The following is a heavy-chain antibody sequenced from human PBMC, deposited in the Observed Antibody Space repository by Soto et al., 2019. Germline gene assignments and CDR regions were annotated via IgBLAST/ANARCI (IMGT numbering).Heavy chain of an antibody. CDR2: ISSSGSTI. J-gene: IGHJ6*03. D-gene: IGHD4-17*01. Sequence: GGSLRLSCAASGFTFSEYYMSWIRQAPGKGLEWVSYISSSGSTIYYADSVKGRFTISRDNAKNSLYLQMNSLRAEDTAVYYCARALGYGDYGYYYYYMDVWGKGTTVTVSS. V-gene: IGHV3-11*01. CDR1: GFTFSEYY. CDR3: ARALGYGDYGYYYYYMDV.